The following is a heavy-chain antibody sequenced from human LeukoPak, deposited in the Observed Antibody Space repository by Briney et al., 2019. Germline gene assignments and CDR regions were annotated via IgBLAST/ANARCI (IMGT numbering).Heavy chain of an antibody. V-gene: IGHV1-69*05. CDR2: IIPIFGTT. D-gene: IGHD5-12*01. CDR3: ARGDSGYDYGFDN. Sequence: SVKVSCKASGGTFSSHAISWVRQAPGQGLEWVGGIIPIFGTTNYAQKFQGRVTIITDGSTSTGYMELRSLRSDDTAVYYCARGDSGYDYGFDNWGQGTLVTVSS. CDR1: GGTFSSHA. J-gene: IGHJ4*02.